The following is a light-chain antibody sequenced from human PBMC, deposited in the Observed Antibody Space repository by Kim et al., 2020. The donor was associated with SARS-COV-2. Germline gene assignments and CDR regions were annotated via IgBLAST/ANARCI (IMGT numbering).Light chain of an antibody. CDR2: IAS. Sequence: SASVGDTVTITCRASQSIKIYLNWYQQKAGKDPKSLIHIASSLQSGVPSRFSGSGSGTDFTLTISSLQPEDFATYYCQQSYSTPYTFGQGTKLEI. CDR3: QQSYSTPYT. J-gene: IGKJ2*01. CDR1: QSIKIY. V-gene: IGKV1-39*01.